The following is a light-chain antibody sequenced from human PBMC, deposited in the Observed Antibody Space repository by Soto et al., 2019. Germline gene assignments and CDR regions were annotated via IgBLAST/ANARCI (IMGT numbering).Light chain of an antibody. Sequence: EMVLTQSPTTLSVSPGERATLSCRASQSISINLAWYQQKPGQPPRLLIYDASIRATGIPARFRGSGSETAGTHTINSVQSEDFGVYYYHQDHNWRPNTFGRGTRLES. CDR2: DAS. J-gene: IGKJ2*01. CDR3: HQDHNWRPNT. CDR1: QSISIN. V-gene: IGKV3-15*01.